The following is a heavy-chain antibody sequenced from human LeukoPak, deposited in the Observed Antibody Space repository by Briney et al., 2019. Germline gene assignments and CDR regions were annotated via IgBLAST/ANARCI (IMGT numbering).Heavy chain of an antibody. V-gene: IGHV4-59*01. D-gene: IGHD3-3*01. CDR2: IYYSGST. CDR3: ASFPYDFFGMDV. Sequence: PSEPLSLTCTVSGGSISSYYWSWIRQPPGKGLEWIGYIYYSGSTNYNPSLKSRVTISVDTSKNQFSLKLSSVTAADTAVYYCASFPYDFFGMDVWGQGTTVTVSS. J-gene: IGHJ6*02. CDR1: GGSISSYY.